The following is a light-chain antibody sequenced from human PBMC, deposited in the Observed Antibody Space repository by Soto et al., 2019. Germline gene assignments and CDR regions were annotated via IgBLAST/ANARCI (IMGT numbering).Light chain of an antibody. Sequence: EIGLTQSPGTLSLSPGERATLSCRASQTVRTNYLAWFQHKPGQAPRLLIYGASSRATGIPDRFSGSGSGIDFTLTINRLEPEDCAVYFCQQYSDSPLTFGGGTKVGIK. CDR2: GAS. V-gene: IGKV3-20*01. J-gene: IGKJ4*01. CDR1: QTVRTNY. CDR3: QQYSDSPLT.